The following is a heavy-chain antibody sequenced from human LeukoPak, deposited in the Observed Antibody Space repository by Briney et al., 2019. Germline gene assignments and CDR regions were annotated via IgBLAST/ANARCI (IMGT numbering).Heavy chain of an antibody. J-gene: IGHJ4*02. CDR2: IYSGGST. V-gene: IGHV3-53*01. Sequence: ETLSLTCTVSGGSISSSNYYWGWIRQPPGKGLEWVSVIYSGGSTYYADSVKGRFTISRDNSKNTLYLQMNSLRAEDTAVYYCARAISGSYDFDYWGQGTLVTVSS. D-gene: IGHD1-26*01. CDR3: ARAISGSYDFDY. CDR1: GGSISSSNYY.